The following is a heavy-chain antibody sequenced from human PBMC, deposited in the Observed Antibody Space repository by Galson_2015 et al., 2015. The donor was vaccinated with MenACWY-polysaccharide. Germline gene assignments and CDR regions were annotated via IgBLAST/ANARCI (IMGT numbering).Heavy chain of an antibody. CDR2: ISTYSGNT. CDR3: ARAGTRIAAAGTGGYYALDV. CDR1: GYPFTSYG. J-gene: IGHJ6*02. Sequence: SVKVSCKASGYPFTSYGVTWVRQVPGQGPEWMGWISTYSGNTNYTQSLQGRVTLTTETSTRTAYMELRNLRSDDTATYYCARAGTRIAAAGTGGYYALDVWGQGTTVIVSS. D-gene: IGHD6-13*01. V-gene: IGHV1-18*01.